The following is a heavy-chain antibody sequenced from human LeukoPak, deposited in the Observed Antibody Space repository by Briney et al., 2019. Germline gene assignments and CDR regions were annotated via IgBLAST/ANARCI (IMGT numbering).Heavy chain of an antibody. J-gene: IGHJ6*02. CDR1: GGSFSTYY. V-gene: IGHV4-34*01. CDR2: INHSGST. CDR3: ARVDGTMVRGVIVSSYYDYYGVDV. Sequence: SETLSLTCAVYGGSFSTYYWSWIRQPPGKGLEWIGEINHSGSTNYNPSLKSRVTISVDTSKNQFSLKLSSVTAADTAVYYCARVDGTMVRGVIVSSYYDYYGVDVWGQGTTVTVSS. D-gene: IGHD3-10*01.